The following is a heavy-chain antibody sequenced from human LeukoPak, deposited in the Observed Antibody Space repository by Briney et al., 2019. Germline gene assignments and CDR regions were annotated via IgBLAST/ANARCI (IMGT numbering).Heavy chain of an antibody. CDR2: ISYDGSNK. CDR3: ARTPHPFPNCSGGSCYALGYYYYMDV. CDR1: GFTFSSYA. V-gene: IGHV3-30*04. J-gene: IGHJ6*03. Sequence: PGRSLRLSCAASGFTFSSYAMHWVRQAPGKGLEWVAVISYDGSNKYYADSVKGRFTISRDNAKNSLYLQMNSLRAEDTAVYYCARTPHPFPNCSGGSCYALGYYYYMDVWGKGTTVTVSS. D-gene: IGHD2-15*01.